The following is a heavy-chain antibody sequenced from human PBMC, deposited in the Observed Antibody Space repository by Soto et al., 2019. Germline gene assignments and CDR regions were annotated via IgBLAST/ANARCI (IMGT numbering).Heavy chain of an antibody. CDR2: IIPIFGTA. V-gene: IGHV1-69*13. CDR3: ARDPPYYDILTGYYPPGWPPRNHYYSYGMDV. Sequence: ASVKVSCKASGGTFSSYAISWVRQAPGQGLEWMGGIIPIFGTANYAQKFQGRVTITADESTSTAYMELSSLRSEDTAVYYCARDPPYYDILTGYYPPGWPPRNHYYSYGMDVWGQGTTVTVSS. J-gene: IGHJ6*02. CDR1: GGTFSSYA. D-gene: IGHD3-9*01.